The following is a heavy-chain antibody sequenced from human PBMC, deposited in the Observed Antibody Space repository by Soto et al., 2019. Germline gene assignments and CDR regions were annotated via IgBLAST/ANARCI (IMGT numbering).Heavy chain of an antibody. Sequence: QVQLVESGGGVVQPGRSLRLSCAASGFTFSSYGMHWVRQAPGKGLEWVAVISYDGSNKYYADSVKGRFTISRDNSKNTLYLQMNSLRAEDTAVYYCAKDGQMTTVVTDAFDVWGQGTMVTVSS. CDR2: ISYDGSNK. D-gene: IGHD4-17*01. J-gene: IGHJ3*01. V-gene: IGHV3-30*18. CDR3: AKDGQMTTVVTDAFDV. CDR1: GFTFSSYG.